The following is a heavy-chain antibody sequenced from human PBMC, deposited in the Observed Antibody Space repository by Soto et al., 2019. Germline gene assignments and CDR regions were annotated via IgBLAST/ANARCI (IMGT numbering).Heavy chain of an antibody. CDR2: ISAYNGNT. Sequence: QGQLVQSVGEVKKPGASLKVSCKASGYNFILHGISWVRQAPGQGLEWMGWISAYNGNTNYAQNFQVRVTMTTDPSTSTVNMELRSLRSDDTAVYYCARVWYDGNSGAFDIWGQGTKVTVSS. CDR1: GYNFILHG. J-gene: IGHJ3*02. V-gene: IGHV1-18*01. D-gene: IGHD3-10*01. CDR3: ARVWYDGNSGAFDI.